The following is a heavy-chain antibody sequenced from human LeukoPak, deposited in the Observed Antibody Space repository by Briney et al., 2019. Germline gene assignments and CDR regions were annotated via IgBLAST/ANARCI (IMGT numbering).Heavy chain of an antibody. J-gene: IGHJ4*02. CDR2: ISSSSSYI. V-gene: IGHV3-21*04. CDR1: GFTFSSYS. CDR3: ARSRYSSGRGAFEY. Sequence: GGSLRLSCAASGFTFSSYSMSWVRQAPGKGLEWVSSISSSSSYIYYADSVKGRFTISRDNSKNTLYLQMNSLRAEDTAVYYCARSRYSSGRGAFEYWGQGTLVTVSS. D-gene: IGHD6-19*01.